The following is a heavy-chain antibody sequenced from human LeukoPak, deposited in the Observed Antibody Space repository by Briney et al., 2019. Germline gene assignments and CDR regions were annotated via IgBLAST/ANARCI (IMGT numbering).Heavy chain of an antibody. Sequence: GGSLRLSCAASGFTFSTYAMHWVRQAPGKGLEWMALISFDGSNKYYADSVKGRFTISRDNSKNTLHPQMNSLRAEDTAVYYCAKESAFHCFDYWGQGTLVTVSS. CDR1: GFTFSTYA. V-gene: IGHV3-30*18. J-gene: IGHJ4*02. D-gene: IGHD2/OR15-2a*01. CDR3: AKESAFHCFDY. CDR2: ISFDGSNK.